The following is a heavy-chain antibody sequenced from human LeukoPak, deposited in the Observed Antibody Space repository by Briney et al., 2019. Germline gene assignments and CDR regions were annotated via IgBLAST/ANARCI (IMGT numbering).Heavy chain of an antibody. J-gene: IGHJ4*02. CDR2: MNPHSGNA. D-gene: IGHD2-8*02. V-gene: IGHV1-8*02. CDR1: GGTFSSYA. Sequence: ASVKVSCKASGGTFSSYAISWVRQAPGQGLEWMGWMNPHSGNAGYEQQFQGRVTMTRNSSITTACMELSSLRSEDTAVYYCARGWRVLVTPAYYFDNWGQGTLVTVSS. CDR3: ARGWRVLVTPAYYFDN.